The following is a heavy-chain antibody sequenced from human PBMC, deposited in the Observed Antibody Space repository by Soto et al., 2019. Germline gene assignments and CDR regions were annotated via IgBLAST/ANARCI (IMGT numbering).Heavy chain of an antibody. J-gene: IGHJ4*02. CDR3: ATLSSDYDILTGYWSLGY. V-gene: IGHV5-10-1*01. CDR2: IDPSDSYT. D-gene: IGHD3-9*01. CDR1: GYSFTHYW. Sequence: GESLKISCKGSGYSFTHYWISWVRQMPGKGLEWMGRIDPSDSYTNYSPSFQGHVTISADKSISTAYLQWSSLKASDTAMYYCATLSSDYDILTGYWSLGYWGQGTLVTVSS.